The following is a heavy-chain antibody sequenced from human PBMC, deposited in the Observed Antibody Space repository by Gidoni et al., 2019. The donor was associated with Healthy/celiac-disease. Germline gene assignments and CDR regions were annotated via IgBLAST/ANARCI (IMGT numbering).Heavy chain of an antibody. D-gene: IGHD3-3*01. V-gene: IGHV4-34*01. CDR1: GGSFSGYY. CDR3: ARGRNTITVPLFDY. J-gene: IGHJ4*02. CDR2: INHSGST. Sequence: QVQLQQWGAGLLKPSETLSRTCAVYGGSFSGYYWSWLRQPPGKVLEWIGEINHSGSTNYNPSLKSRVTISVDTSKNQFSLKLSSVTAADTAVYYCARGRNTITVPLFDYWGQGTLVTVSS.